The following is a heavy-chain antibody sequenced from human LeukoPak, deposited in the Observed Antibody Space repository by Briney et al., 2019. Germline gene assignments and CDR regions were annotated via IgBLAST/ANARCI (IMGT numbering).Heavy chain of an antibody. CDR1: GGSFSGYY. CDR3: ARVEGSGWPDYYYYYMDV. V-gene: IGHV4-34*01. CDR2: INHSGST. D-gene: IGHD6-19*01. J-gene: IGHJ6*03. Sequence: PSETLSLTCAVYGGSFSGYYWSWIRQPPGKGLEWIGEINHSGSTNYNPSLKSRVTISVDTSKNQFSLKLSSVTAADTAVYYCARVEGSGWPDYYYYYMDVWGKGTTVTVSS.